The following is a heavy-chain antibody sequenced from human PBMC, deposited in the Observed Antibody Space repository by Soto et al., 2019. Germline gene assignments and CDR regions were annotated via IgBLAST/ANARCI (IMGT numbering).Heavy chain of an antibody. Sequence: SETLSLTCTVSGGSISSSSYYWGWIRQPPGKGLEWIGSIYYSGSTYYNPSLKSRVTISVDTSKNQFSLKLSSVTAADTAVYYCARQSSGIITMVQRTGNWFDPWGQGTLVTVSS. CDR2: IYYSGST. D-gene: IGHD3-10*01. V-gene: IGHV4-39*01. CDR1: GGSISSSSYY. CDR3: ARQSSGIITMVQRTGNWFDP. J-gene: IGHJ5*02.